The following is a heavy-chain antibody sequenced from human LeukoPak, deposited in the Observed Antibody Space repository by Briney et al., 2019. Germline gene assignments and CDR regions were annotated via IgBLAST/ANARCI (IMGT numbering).Heavy chain of an antibody. CDR1: GFTFSSYE. D-gene: IGHD2-15*01. CDR3: ARDTPGVIITPDY. V-gene: IGHV3-48*03. Sequence: GGSLRLSCAASGFTFSSYEMNWIRQAPGKGLEWVSYINSRGDIIHYADSVRDRFTISRDNAKNSLYLQMNSLRAEDTAVYYCARDTPGVIITPDYWGQGTLVTASS. J-gene: IGHJ4*02. CDR2: INSRGDII.